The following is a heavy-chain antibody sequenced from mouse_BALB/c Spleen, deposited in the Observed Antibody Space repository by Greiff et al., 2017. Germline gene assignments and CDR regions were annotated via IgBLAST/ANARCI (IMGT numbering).Heavy chain of an antibody. J-gene: IGHJ4*01. CDR2: IAPGSGST. CDR1: GYTFTSYW. V-gene: IGHV1S41*01. CDR3: ARSELPYYAMDY. Sequence: DLVKPGASVKLSCKASGYTFTSYWINWIKQRPGQGLEWIGRIAPGSGSTYYNEMFKGKATLTVDTSSSTAYIQLSSLSSEDSAVYFCARSELPYYAMDYWGQGTSDTVSS.